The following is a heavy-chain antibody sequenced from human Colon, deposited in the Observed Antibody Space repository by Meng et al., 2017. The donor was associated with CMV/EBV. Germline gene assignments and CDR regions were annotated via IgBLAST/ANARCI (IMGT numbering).Heavy chain of an antibody. CDR1: GFTVSSNW. Sequence: GESLKISCAAPGFTVSSNWMSWVRQAPGEGLEWVANIKQDGSERYYVNSVKGRFTISRDNAKNSLYLQMNSLRADDTAVYYCVRVNSGTYYTHYYYGMDVWGQGTTVTVSS. CDR3: VRVNSGTYYTHYYYGMDV. D-gene: IGHD1-26*01. V-gene: IGHV3-7*04. CDR2: IKQDGSER. J-gene: IGHJ6*02.